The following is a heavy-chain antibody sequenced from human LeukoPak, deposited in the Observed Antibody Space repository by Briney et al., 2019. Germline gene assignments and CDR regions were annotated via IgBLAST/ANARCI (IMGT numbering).Heavy chain of an antibody. D-gene: IGHD2-2*01. V-gene: IGHV3-48*04. CDR3: AKEGDLDCSSTSCSRGLGFDP. CDR2: ISSSSTTI. J-gene: IGHJ5*02. CDR1: GFTFSSYT. Sequence: GGSLRLSCAASGFTFSSYTMNWVRQAPGKGLEWVSYISSSSTTIYYADSVKGRFTISRDNAKNSLYLQMNSLRAEDTAVYYCAKEGDLDCSSTSCSRGLGFDPWGQGTLVTVSS.